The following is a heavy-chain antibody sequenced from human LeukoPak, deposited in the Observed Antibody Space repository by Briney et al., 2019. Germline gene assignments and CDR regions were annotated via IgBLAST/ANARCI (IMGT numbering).Heavy chain of an antibody. CDR3: ARLGARQMLEY. J-gene: IGHJ4*02. V-gene: IGHV3-7*01. CDR2: IKQDGGQI. Sequence: GRSLRLSCEASGFTFSSYWMSWVRQAPGKGLEWVANIKQDGGQIYYLESVKGRFTVSRDNAKNSLYLQMNSLRAEDTAVYYCARLGARQMLEYWGQGTLVTVSS. D-gene: IGHD4-17*01. CDR1: GFTFSSYW.